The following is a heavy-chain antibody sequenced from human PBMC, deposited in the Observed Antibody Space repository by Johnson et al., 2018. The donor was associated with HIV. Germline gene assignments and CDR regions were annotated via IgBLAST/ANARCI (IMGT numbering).Heavy chain of an antibody. Sequence: VQLVESGGGVVRPGGSLRLSCAASGFTFDDYDMSWVRQAPGKGLEWVSGFSWNGGSMGYADSVRGRFTISRDNAKNSLYLQMNSLRAEDTAVYYCAKDQWSSSWTNDAFDFWGQGTMVTVSS. J-gene: IGHJ3*01. CDR2: FSWNGGSM. CDR3: AKDQWSSSWTNDAFDF. V-gene: IGHV3-20*04. CDR1: GFTFDDYD. D-gene: IGHD6-13*01.